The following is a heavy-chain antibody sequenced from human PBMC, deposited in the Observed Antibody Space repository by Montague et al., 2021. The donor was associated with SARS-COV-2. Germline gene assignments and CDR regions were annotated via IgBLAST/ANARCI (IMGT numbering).Heavy chain of an antibody. CDR3: AGGGVGATWAFDI. CDR1: GFPVNSNY. V-gene: IGHV3-53*01. Sequence: YRRLSCAASGFPVNSNYMSWVRQAPGKGLEWVALIYSGGDTTYAVSVRDRFTISRDNSKNTLYLQMNSLRVEDTAVFYCAGGGVGATWAFDIWGQGTMVTVSS. D-gene: IGHD1-26*01. CDR2: IYSGGDT. J-gene: IGHJ3*02.